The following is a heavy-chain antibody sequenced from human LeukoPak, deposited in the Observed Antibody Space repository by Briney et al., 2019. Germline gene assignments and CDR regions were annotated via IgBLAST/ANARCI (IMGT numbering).Heavy chain of an antibody. Sequence: PGGSLRLSCAASGFTFSSYAMHWVRQAPGKGLEWVSVIYSGGSTYYADSVKGRFTISRDNSKNTLYLQMNSLRAEDTAVYYCARGLKQCPYYYFDYWGQGTLVTVSS. CDR2: IYSGGST. CDR3: ARGLKQCPYYYFDY. CDR1: GFTFSSYA. V-gene: IGHV3-53*01. D-gene: IGHD6-19*01. J-gene: IGHJ4*02.